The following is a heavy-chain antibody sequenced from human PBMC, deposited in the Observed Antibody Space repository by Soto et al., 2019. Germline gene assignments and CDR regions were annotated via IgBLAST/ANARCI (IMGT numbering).Heavy chain of an antibody. D-gene: IGHD2-15*01. J-gene: IGHJ6*03. CDR3: ASGYCSGGSCYSTDYYYYYYMDV. CDR2: IYSGGST. CDR1: GFTVSSNY. Sequence: GGSLRLSCAASGFTVSSNYMSWVRQAPGKGLEWVSVIYSGGSTYYADSVKGRFTISRDNSKNTLYLQMNSLRAEDTAVYYCASGYCSGGSCYSTDYYYYYYMDVWGKGTTVTVSS. V-gene: IGHV3-66*01.